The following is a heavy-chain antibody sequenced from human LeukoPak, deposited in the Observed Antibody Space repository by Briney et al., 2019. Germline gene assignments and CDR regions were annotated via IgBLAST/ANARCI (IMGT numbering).Heavy chain of an antibody. CDR2: ISSSSSYI. J-gene: IGHJ4*02. CDR3: ARDSRRRFGSRWLLHFDY. D-gene: IGHD3-22*01. V-gene: IGHV3-21*01. CDR1: GFTFSSYS. Sequence: KTGGSLRLSCAASGFTFSSYSMNWVRQAPGKGLEWVSSISSSSSYIYYADSVKGRFTISRDNAKNSLYLQMNSLRAEDTAVYYCARDSRRRFGSRWLLHFDYWGQGTLVTVSS.